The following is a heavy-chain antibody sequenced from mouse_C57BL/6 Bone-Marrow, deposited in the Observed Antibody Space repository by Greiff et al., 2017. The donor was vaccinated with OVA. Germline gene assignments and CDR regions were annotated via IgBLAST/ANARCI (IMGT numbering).Heavy chain of an antibody. Sequence: VQLQQSVAELVRPGASVKLPCTASGFNIKNTYMHWVKQRPEQGLEWIGRLDPANGNTKYAPKFQGKATITADTSSNTAYLQLSSLTSEDTAIYYCAGSSIYYDYEAWFAYWGQGTLVTVSA. CDR3: AGSSIYYDYEAWFAY. V-gene: IGHV14-3*01. CDR1: GFNIKNTY. D-gene: IGHD2-4*01. J-gene: IGHJ3*01. CDR2: LDPANGNT.